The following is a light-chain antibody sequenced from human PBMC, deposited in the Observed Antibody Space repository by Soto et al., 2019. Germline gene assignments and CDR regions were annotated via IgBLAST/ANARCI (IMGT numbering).Light chain of an antibody. CDR3: QHYNNWPIT. Sequence: ETVMTQSPATLSVSPGERATLSCRASQNVRSNLAWYQQKPGQAPRLLIFGASTRATGIPARFSGSGSGTDFTLTISSLQSEDFAVYHCQHYNNWPITFGQGTLLEI. CDR1: QNVRSN. CDR2: GAS. V-gene: IGKV3-15*01. J-gene: IGKJ5*01.